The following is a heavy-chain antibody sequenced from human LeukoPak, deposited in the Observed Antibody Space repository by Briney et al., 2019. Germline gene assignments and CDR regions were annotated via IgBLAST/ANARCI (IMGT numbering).Heavy chain of an antibody. Sequence: ASVKVSCKASGYTFTGYYMHWVRQAPGQGLEWMGWINPNSGGTNYAQKFQGRVTMTRDTSISTAYMELSRLRSDDTAVYYCASGYCSGGSCYSNLAYWGQGTLVTVSS. D-gene: IGHD2-15*01. CDR1: GYTFTGYY. V-gene: IGHV1-2*02. CDR2: INPNSGGT. CDR3: ASGYCSGGSCYSNLAY. J-gene: IGHJ4*02.